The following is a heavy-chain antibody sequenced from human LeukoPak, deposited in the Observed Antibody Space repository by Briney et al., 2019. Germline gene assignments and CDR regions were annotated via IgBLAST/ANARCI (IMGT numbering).Heavy chain of an antibody. CDR2: ISTTGST. J-gene: IGHJ4*02. CDR3: ARFLHTALVY. D-gene: IGHD5-18*01. Sequence: PSETLSLTCTVSGGSISSYYWNWIRQPAGKGLEWIGRISTTGSTNYNPSLKSRLTMSVDTSKNQFSLRLSSVSAADTAVYYCARFLHTALVYWGQGTLVTVSS. CDR1: GGSISSYY. V-gene: IGHV4-4*07.